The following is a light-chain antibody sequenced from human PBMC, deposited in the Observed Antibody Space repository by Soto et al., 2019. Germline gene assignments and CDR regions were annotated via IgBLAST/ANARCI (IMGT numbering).Light chain of an antibody. Sequence: QSVLTQPASLSGSPGQSITISCTRTSSDGGGYNYVSWYQHHPGKAPKLMIYDVSNRPSGVSNRFSGSKSDNTASLTISGLQPEDEADYYCSSYTPSNTRQIVFGTGTKVTVL. V-gene: IGLV2-14*03. J-gene: IGLJ1*01. CDR1: SSDGGGYNY. CDR3: SSYTPSNTRQIV. CDR2: DVS.